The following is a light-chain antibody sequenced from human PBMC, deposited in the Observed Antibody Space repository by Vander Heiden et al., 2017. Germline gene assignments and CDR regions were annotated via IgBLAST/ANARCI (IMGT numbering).Light chain of an antibody. CDR2: WAS. V-gene: IGKV4-1*01. CDR1: QSVLYSSKNKNY. CDR3: QQYYSNPQA. J-gene: IGKJ2*01. Sequence: IELTHCLDSLAASLGERATINCKSSQSVLYSSKNKNYLAWYQQKPGQPPKMLIYWASTRESGVPDRFSGGGSGTDFTLTISSLQAEDVAVYYCQQYYSNPQAFGQGTKLEIK.